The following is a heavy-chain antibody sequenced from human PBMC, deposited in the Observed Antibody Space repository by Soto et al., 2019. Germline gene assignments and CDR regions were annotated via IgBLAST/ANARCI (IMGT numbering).Heavy chain of an antibody. CDR2: IYYSGST. V-gene: IGHV4-59*01. Sequence: SETLSLTCTVSGGSISSYYWSWIRQPPGKGLEWIGYIYYSGSTNYNPSLKSRVTISVDTSKNQFSLKLSSVTAADTAVYYCARAVAIGWHDYWGQGTLVTVSS. J-gene: IGHJ4*02. D-gene: IGHD6-19*01. CDR1: GGSISSYY. CDR3: ARAVAIGWHDY.